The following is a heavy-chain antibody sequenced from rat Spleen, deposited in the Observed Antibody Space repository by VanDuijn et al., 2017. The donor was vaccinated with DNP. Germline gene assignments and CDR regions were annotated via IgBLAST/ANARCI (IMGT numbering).Heavy chain of an antibody. V-gene: IGHV5-25*01. D-gene: IGHD1-3*01. CDR1: GFTFSDYY. Sequence: EVQLVESGGGLVSPGRSLKLSCAGSGFTFSDYYMAWVRQAPTKGLDWVASISSDGGHTYYRDSVKGRFTISRDNAKSTLYLRMDSLRSEDTATYYCTRHDHVNYYFDYWGRGVMVTVSS. J-gene: IGHJ2*01. CDR3: TRHDHVNYYFDY. CDR2: ISSDGGHT.